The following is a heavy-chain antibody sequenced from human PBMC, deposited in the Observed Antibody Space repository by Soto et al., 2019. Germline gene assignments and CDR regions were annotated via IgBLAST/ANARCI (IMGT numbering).Heavy chain of an antibody. CDR1: GGSISSGDYY. CDR2: IYYSGST. Sequence: SLTCTVSGGSISSGDYYWSWIRQPPGKGLEWIGYIYYSGSTYYNPPLKSRVTISVDTSKNQFSLKLSSVTAADTAVYYCARGKRGYSYGSFDYWGQGTLVTVSP. D-gene: IGHD5-18*01. J-gene: IGHJ4*02. V-gene: IGHV4-30-4*01. CDR3: ARGKRGYSYGSFDY.